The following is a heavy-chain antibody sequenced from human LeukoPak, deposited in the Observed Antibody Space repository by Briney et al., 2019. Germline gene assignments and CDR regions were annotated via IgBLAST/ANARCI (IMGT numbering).Heavy chain of an antibody. V-gene: IGHV1-18*01. CDR1: GYTFTNYG. Sequence: ASVKVSCKASGYTFTNYGISWVRQAPGQGLEWMGWISAYNGNTNYAQKLQGRVTMTTDTSTSTAYMELRSLGSDDTAVYYCARDLTPGADFDYWGQGTLVTVSS. CDR2: ISAYNGNT. D-gene: IGHD1-1*01. J-gene: IGHJ4*02. CDR3: ARDLTPGADFDY.